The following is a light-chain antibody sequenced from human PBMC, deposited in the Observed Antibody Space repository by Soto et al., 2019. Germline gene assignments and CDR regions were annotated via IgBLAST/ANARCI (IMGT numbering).Light chain of an antibody. J-gene: IGKJ1*01. CDR1: QSVSSAY. CDR2: AAS. V-gene: IGKV3-20*01. CDR3: QQYGRSSTWT. Sequence: EIVLTQSPGTLSLSPGERATLSCRASQSVSSAYLAWYQHKPGQPPTLLIYAASSRVTGIPDRFSGSGSGTDLTHTISRLEHEDFAVYYCQQYGRSSTWTFGEGTKVEIK.